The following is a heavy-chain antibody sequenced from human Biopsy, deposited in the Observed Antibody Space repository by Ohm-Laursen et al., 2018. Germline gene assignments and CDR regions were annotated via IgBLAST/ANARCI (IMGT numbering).Heavy chain of an antibody. V-gene: IGHV4-59*01. CDR3: TRDRGYYSDRTVPGYFDL. CDR2: VYYTGST. J-gene: IGHJ2*01. Sequence: TLSLTCTVSGDSISTYYWSWIRQPPGKGLQWIGYVYYTGSTDYNPSLQSRVTISVNTSKNHFSLRLRSVTPADTAIYYCTRDRGYYSDRTVPGYFDLWGRGTLVTVSS. D-gene: IGHD3-22*01. CDR1: GDSISTYY.